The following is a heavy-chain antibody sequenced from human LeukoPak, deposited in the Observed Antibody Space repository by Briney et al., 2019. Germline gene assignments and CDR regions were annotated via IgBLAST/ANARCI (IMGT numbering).Heavy chain of an antibody. CDR3: ARVGYYYDSSGYYSH. J-gene: IGHJ4*02. CDR2: IIPIFGTA. V-gene: IGHV1-69*13. D-gene: IGHD3-22*01. Sequence: ASVKVSCKASGGTFSSYAISWVRQAPGQGLEWMGGIIPIFGTANYAQKFQGRVTITADESTSTAYTELSSLRSEDTAVYYCARVGYYYDSSGYYSHWGQGTLVTVSS. CDR1: GGTFSSYA.